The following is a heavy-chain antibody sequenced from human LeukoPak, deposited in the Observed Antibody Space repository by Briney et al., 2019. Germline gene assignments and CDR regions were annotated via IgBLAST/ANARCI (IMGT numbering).Heavy chain of an antibody. J-gene: IGHJ4*02. CDR3: TTDLVFSSSWYLWSYFDY. Sequence: GGSLRLSCAASGFTFSNAWMSWVRQAPGKGLEWVGRIKSKTDGGTTDYAAPVKGRFTISRDDSKNTLYLQMNSLKTEDTAVYYCTTDLVFSSSWYLWSYFDYWGQGTLVTVSS. CDR1: GFTFSNAW. D-gene: IGHD6-13*01. CDR2: IKSKTDGGTT. V-gene: IGHV3-15*01.